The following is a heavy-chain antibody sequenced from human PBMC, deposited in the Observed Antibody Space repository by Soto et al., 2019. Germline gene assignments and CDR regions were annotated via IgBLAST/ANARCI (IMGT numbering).Heavy chain of an antibody. D-gene: IGHD6-13*01. Sequence: GGSLRLSCAASGFTFSSYGMHWVRQAPGKGLEWVAVIWYDGSNKYYADSVKGRFTISRDNSKNTLYLQMNSLRAEDTAVYYCARDRAAAGTRWFDPWGQGTLVTVSS. J-gene: IGHJ5*02. V-gene: IGHV3-33*01. CDR1: GFTFSSYG. CDR3: ARDRAAAGTRWFDP. CDR2: IWYDGSNK.